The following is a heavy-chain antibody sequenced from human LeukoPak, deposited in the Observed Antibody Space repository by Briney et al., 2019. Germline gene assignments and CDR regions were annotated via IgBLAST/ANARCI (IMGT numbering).Heavy chain of an antibody. CDR1: GFSLTTNGMC. CDR2: IDWDGDN. Sequence: SGPALVNATQPLTLTCTFSGFSLTTNGMCVSWIRQPPGKALEWLARIDWDGDNYYSTSLRTRLTIPKDTSKNQVVLTMTNMDPVDTATYYCARIMTTVTHDAFDIWGQGTMVTVSS. J-gene: IGHJ3*02. V-gene: IGHV2-70*11. CDR3: ARIMTTVTHDAFDI. D-gene: IGHD4-17*01.